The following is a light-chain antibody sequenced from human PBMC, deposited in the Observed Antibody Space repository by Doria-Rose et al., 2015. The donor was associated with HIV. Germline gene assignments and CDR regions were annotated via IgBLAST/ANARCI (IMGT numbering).Light chain of an antibody. CDR2: GAS. CDR3: QKYDSAPLT. J-gene: IGKJ5*01. Sequence: DIRLTQSPSSLSASVGDRVTITCRASQGITGRLAWYQQRPGRVPKLLIYGASTLQSGVPSRFNGSGSGTDFTLTITSLQPGDVATYFCQKYDSAPLTFGQGTRLDI. V-gene: IGKV1-27*01. CDR1: QGITGR.